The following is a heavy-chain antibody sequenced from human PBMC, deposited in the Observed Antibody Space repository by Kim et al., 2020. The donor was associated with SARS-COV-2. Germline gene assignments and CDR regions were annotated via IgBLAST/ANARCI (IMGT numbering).Heavy chain of an antibody. CDR2: IDGSDGTT. D-gene: IGHD2-2*03. V-gene: IGHV3-23*01. CDR1: GFTFTGYA. CDR3: MKGGWGWIWDH. J-gene: IGHJ4*02. Sequence: GGSLRLSCTTSGFTFTGYAMSWVRQAPGKGLEWVSSIDGSDGTTYYVDSVKGRFTISRDNSKNALYLQMSSLRADDTAVNYCMKGGWGWIWDHWGQGTRVTVSS.